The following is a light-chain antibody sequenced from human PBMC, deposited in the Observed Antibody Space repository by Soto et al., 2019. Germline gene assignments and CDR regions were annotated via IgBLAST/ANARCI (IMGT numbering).Light chain of an antibody. CDR2: DAS. CDR3: QQYGSSPWT. CDR1: QSVSYY. Sequence: GEIATLSCRASQSVSYYLAWYQQKPGLAPRLLIYDASRRATGIPDRFSGSGSGTDFILSISRLEPEDFAVYYCQQYGSSPWTFGQGTKVDIK. J-gene: IGKJ1*01. V-gene: IGKV3D-20*01.